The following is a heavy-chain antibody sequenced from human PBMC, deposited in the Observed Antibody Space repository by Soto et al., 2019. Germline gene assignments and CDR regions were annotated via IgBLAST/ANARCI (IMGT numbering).Heavy chain of an antibody. CDR1: GYTLTSYY. CDR3: ARDLRGYYDSSGSYPEYFDY. J-gene: IGHJ4*02. V-gene: IGHV1-46*01. D-gene: IGHD3-22*01. CDR2: INPSGGST. Sequence: ASVKVSCKASGYTLTSYYMHWVRQAPGQGLEWMGIINPSGGSTSYAQKFQGRVTMTRDTSTSTVYMELSSLRSEDTAVYYCARDLRGYYDSSGSYPEYFDYWGQGTLVTVSS.